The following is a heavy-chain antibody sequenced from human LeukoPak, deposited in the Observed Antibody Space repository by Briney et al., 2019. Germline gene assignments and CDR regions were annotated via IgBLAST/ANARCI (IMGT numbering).Heavy chain of an antibody. CDR1: GYSINSGYY. D-gene: IGHD3-3*01. CDR3: ARLDTYYDFWSGPTFDY. CDR2: VYYSGST. J-gene: IGHJ4*02. V-gene: IGHV4-38-2*01. Sequence: RSSETLSLTCAVSGYSINSGYYWGWIRQPPGKGLEWIGSVYYSGSTYYNPSLKSRVTISVDTSKNQFSLKLSSVTAADTAVYYCARLDTYYDFWSGPTFDYWGQGTLVTVSS.